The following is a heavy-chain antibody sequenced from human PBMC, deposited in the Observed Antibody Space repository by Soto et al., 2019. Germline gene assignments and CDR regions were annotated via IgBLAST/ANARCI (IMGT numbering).Heavy chain of an antibody. J-gene: IGHJ3*01. V-gene: IGHV4-59*08. CDR3: ARRWGDTFDF. Sequence: PSENLSLTCTVSGGSISSYYWSWIRQPPGKGLEWIGYIYYSGGTNYNPSLKSRVTISVDPSKNQFSLKLSSVTAADTAVYYCARRWGDTFDFWGQGTMVTVSS. CDR2: IYYSGGT. CDR1: GGSISSYY. D-gene: IGHD3-16*01.